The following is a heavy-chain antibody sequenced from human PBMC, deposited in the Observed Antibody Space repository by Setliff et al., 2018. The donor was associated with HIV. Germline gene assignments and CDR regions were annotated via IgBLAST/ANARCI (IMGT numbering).Heavy chain of an antibody. CDR1: GYTFTSYG. D-gene: IGHD1-26*01. V-gene: IGHV1-18*01. Sequence: ASVKVSCKASGYTFTSYGISWVRQASGQGLEWMGWISAYNGNTDYAQRFRDRFTVTTDTSTSTAYMELRGLSPDDTALYFCATGGGQSFDYWGQGTLVTVSS. J-gene: IGHJ4*02. CDR3: ATGGGQSFDY. CDR2: ISAYNGNT.